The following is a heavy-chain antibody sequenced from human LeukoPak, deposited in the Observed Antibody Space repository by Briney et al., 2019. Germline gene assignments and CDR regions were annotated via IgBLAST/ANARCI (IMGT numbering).Heavy chain of an antibody. Sequence: AGGSLRLSCAASGFTFSTYWMSWVRQAPGKGLEWVANIKQEGSEKYYLDSVKGRFTISRENAKNSLYLQMNSLRAEDTAVYFCTREAAAGIDYWGQGTLVTVSS. V-gene: IGHV3-7*01. J-gene: IGHJ4*02. CDR3: TREAAAGIDY. CDR2: IKQEGSEK. D-gene: IGHD6-13*01. CDR1: GFTFSTYW.